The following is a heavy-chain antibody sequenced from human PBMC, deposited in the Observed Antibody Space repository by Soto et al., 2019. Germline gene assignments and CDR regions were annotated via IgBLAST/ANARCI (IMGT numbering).Heavy chain of an antibody. J-gene: IGHJ5*02. Sequence: PSETLSLTCTVSGGSITSYNWNWLRQPPGKALEWIGYVYNSGSTNYNPSLKSRVTISVDTSKNQFSLKVNSVTAADTAVYYCARRAVVAVTGGLDNWLDPWGQGILVTVSS. CDR1: GGSITSYN. V-gene: IGHV4-59*01. CDR2: VYNSGST. CDR3: ARRAVVAVTGGLDNWLDP. D-gene: IGHD2-21*01.